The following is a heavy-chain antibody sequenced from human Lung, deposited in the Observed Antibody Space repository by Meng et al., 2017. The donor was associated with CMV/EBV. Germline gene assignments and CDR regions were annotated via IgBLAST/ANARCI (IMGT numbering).Heavy chain of an antibody. Sequence: ASVXVSXKASGYTFTSYGISWVRQAPGQGLEWMGCISAYNGNTNYAQKLQGRVTMTTDTSTSTAYMELRGLRADDTAVYYCARDFSGYSSSSLYWGQETLVTVSS. D-gene: IGHD6-13*01. J-gene: IGHJ4*02. V-gene: IGHV1-18*01. CDR2: ISAYNGNT. CDR3: ARDFSGYSSSSLY. CDR1: GYTFTSYG.